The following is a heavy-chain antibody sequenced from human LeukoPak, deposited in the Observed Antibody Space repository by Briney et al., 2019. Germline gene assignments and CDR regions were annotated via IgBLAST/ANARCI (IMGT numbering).Heavy chain of an antibody. CDR3: ARDHSRGLLWFGEFLFDP. CDR1: GFTFSTYA. V-gene: IGHV3-23*01. Sequence: GGSLRLSCAASGFTFSTYAMSWVRQAPGMGLEWVSAISGSGGSTYYADSVKGRFTISRDNSKNTLYLQMNSLRAEDTAVYYCARDHSRGLLWFGEFLFDPWGQGTLVTVSS. J-gene: IGHJ5*02. D-gene: IGHD3-10*01. CDR2: ISGSGGST.